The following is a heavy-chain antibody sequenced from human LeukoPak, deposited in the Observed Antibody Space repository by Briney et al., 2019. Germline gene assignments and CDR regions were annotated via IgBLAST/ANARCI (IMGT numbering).Heavy chain of an antibody. V-gene: IGHV1-8*01. CDR1: GYTFTSYD. J-gene: IGHJ6*03. Sequence: ASVKVSCKASGYTFTSYDINWVRQATGQGPEWMGWMNPNSGNTGYAQKFQGRVTMTRNTSINTAYMELSSPRSEDTAVYYCARRKIDIVVVPAAISGTAKSRPIMDVWGKGTTVTVSS. D-gene: IGHD2-2*02. CDR3: ARRKIDIVVVPAAISGTAKSRPIMDV. CDR2: MNPNSGNT.